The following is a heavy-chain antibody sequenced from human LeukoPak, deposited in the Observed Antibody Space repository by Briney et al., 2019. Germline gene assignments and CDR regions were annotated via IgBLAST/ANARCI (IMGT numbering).Heavy chain of an antibody. J-gene: IGHJ5*02. Sequence: ASVKVSCKAPGYSFTSYYIHWVRQATGQGLESMGIINPGGGSTSYAQKFQDRVTMTRDTSTSTVYMELNSLRSEDTAVYYCAKDLRWDHPGLDPWGQGTLVIVSS. CDR1: GYSFTSYY. CDR3: AKDLRWDHPGLDP. CDR2: INPGGGST. V-gene: IGHV1-46*01. D-gene: IGHD4-23*01.